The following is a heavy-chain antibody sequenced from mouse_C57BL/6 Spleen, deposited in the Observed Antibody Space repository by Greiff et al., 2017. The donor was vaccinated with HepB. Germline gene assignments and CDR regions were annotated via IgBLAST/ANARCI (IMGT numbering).Heavy chain of an antibody. CDR3: AMGAYYYGSSGFAY. Sequence: VQLQQSGPELVKPGASVKISCKASGYTFTDYYMNWVKQSHGKSLEWIGDINPNNGGTSYNQKFKGKATLTVDKSSSTAYMELRSLTSEDSAVYYCAMGAYYYGSSGFAYWGQGTLVTVSA. D-gene: IGHD1-1*01. CDR1: GYTFTDYY. J-gene: IGHJ3*01. V-gene: IGHV1-26*01. CDR2: INPNNGGT.